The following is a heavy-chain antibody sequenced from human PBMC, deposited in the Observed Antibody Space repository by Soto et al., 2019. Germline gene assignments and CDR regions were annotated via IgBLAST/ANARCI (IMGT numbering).Heavy chain of an antibody. CDR2: INAGNGNT. CDR3: ARVLVRSSSIYYYGMDV. J-gene: IGHJ6*02. V-gene: IGHV1-3*01. CDR1: GYTFTSYA. D-gene: IGHD6-6*01. Sequence: QVQLVQSGAEVKKPGASVKVSCKASGYTFTSYAMHWVRQAPGQRLEWMGWINAGNGNTKYSQKFQGRVTITRDTSASTAYMELSSLRSEETAVYYCARVLVRSSSIYYYGMDVWGQRTTVTVSS.